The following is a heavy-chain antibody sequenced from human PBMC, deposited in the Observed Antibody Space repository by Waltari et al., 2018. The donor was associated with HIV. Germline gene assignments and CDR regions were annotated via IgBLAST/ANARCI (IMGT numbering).Heavy chain of an antibody. D-gene: IGHD3-22*01. CDR3: ARTVYDDAFDI. V-gene: IGHV4-39*07. CDR2: IYYSGST. J-gene: IGHJ3*02. CDR1: GGSISSSSYY. Sequence: QLQLQESGPGLVKPSETLSLTCTVSGGSISSSSYYWGWIRPPPGKGLEWIGSIYYSGSTYYNPSLKSRVTISVDTSKNQFSLKLSSVTAADTAVYYCARTVYDDAFDIWGQGTMVTVSS.